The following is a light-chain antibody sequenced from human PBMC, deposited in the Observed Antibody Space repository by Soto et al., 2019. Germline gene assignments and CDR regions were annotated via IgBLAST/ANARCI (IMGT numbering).Light chain of an antibody. Sequence: EVVLTQSPDTLSLSPGERATLSCGAGQIVNSNYLAWYQQKPGQAPRLLIYGTSTRAAGIPDRFSGSGSGTDFTLIISRLEPEDFAVYYCQQYSGSPLTFGGGTRVEIK. CDR1: QIVNSNY. J-gene: IGKJ4*01. V-gene: IGKV3-20*01. CDR3: QQYSGSPLT. CDR2: GTS.